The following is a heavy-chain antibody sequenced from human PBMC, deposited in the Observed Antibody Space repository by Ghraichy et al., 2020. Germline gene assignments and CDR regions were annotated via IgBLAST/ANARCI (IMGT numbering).Heavy chain of an antibody. J-gene: IGHJ4*02. CDR3: VRVNFAVADK. V-gene: IGHV3-11*06. CDR2: IRSSGSYA. D-gene: IGHD6-19*01. Sequence: GGSLRLSCAASGFTFSDYYMSWIRQAPGKGLEWISYIRSSGSYADYAGSVKGRFTISRDNARNSLYLQMNSLRAEDTAVYYCVRVNFAVADKWGQGILVTVS. CDR1: GFTFSDYY.